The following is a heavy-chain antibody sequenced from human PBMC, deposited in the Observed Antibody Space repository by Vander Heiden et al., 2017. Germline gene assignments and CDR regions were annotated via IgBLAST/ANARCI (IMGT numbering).Heavy chain of an antibody. D-gene: IGHD1-26*01. V-gene: IGHV3-53*01. CDR3: ARGGRWVWWFDY. CDR2: IYSGGST. CDR1: GFTVRRKY. J-gene: IGHJ4*02. Sequence: EVQLVESGGCLIQPGGSLRLSCGASGFTVRRKYVSWVRMAPGKGLEWVSVIYSGGSTYYADSVKGRFTISRDNSKNTLYLQMNSLGAEDTAVYYCARGGRWVWWFDYWGQGTLVTVSS.